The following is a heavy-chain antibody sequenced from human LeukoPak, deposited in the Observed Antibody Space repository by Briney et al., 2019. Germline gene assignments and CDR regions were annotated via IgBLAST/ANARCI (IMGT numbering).Heavy chain of an antibody. V-gene: IGHV6-1*01. J-gene: IGHJ3*02. CDR2: TYYMSKWYN. CDR3: ARDQSRTTGFDI. Sequence: SQTLSLTCAISGDSVSSNRATWNWIRQSPSRGLEWLGRTYYMSKWYNGYAVSVKSRITINPDTSKNQFSLQLNSVTPEDTAVYFCARDQSRTTGFDIWGQGTMVTVSS. CDR1: GDSVSSNRAT. D-gene: IGHD2-8*02.